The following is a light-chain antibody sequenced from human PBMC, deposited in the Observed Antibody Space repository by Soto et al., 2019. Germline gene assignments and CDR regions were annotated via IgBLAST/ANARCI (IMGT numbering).Light chain of an antibody. J-gene: IGKJ2*01. CDR2: DAS. CDR3: QQYGDSPPYT. Sequence: EIVLTQSPGTLSLSPGDRATLSCRASQSVTSNYLAWYQQKPGQAPRLLVYDASIRATGIPDRFSGSGSGTCFTLTISRLEPEDFAVYYCQQYGDSPPYTFGQGTKLEIK. V-gene: IGKV3-20*01. CDR1: QSVTSNY.